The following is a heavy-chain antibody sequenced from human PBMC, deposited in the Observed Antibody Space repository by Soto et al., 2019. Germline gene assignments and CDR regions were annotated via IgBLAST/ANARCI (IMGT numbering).Heavy chain of an antibody. V-gene: IGHV3-23*01. CDR2: ISGSGGST. J-gene: IGHJ4*02. D-gene: IGHD3-3*01. Sequence: EVQLLESGGGLVQPGGSLRLSCAASGFTFSRYAMSWVRQAPGKGLEWVSAISGSGGSTYYADSVKGRFTISRDNSKNTLYLQMNSLRAEDTAVYYCAKTLFDFWSGYGYWGQGTLVTVSS. CDR3: AKTLFDFWSGYGY. CDR1: GFTFSRYA.